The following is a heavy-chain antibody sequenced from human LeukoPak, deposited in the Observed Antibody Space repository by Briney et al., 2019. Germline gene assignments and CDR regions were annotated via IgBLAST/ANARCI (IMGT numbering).Heavy chain of an antibody. CDR2: ISYDGSNK. V-gene: IGHV3-30*01. CDR1: GFTFSSYA. D-gene: IGHD2-21*01. Sequence: GGSLRLSCAASGFTFSSYAMHWVRQAPGKGLEWVAVISYDGSNKYYADSVKGRFTISRDNSKNTLYLQMNSLRAEDTALYYCAKDRGGGGASYYFDYWGQGTLVTVSS. J-gene: IGHJ4*02. CDR3: AKDRGGGGASYYFDY.